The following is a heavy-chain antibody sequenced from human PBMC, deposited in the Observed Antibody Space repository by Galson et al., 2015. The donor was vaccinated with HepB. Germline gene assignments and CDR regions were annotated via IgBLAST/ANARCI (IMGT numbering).Heavy chain of an antibody. D-gene: IGHD2-15*01. V-gene: IGHV3-23*01. CDR3: AKGDLGGRSWFFDL. Sequence: SLRLSCAASGFTFSGHDMTWVRQGPGKGLEWVSSISKDGSDTTYAGSVKGRMTISRDNSKNTLFLQMNSLRVEDTAVYYCAKGDLGGRSWFFDLWGRGTLVTVSS. CDR1: GFTFSGHD. J-gene: IGHJ2*01. CDR2: ISKDGSDT.